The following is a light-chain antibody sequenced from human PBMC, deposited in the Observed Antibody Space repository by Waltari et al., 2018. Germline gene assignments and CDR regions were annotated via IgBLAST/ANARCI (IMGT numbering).Light chain of an antibody. CDR1: QNVINNY. J-gene: IGKJ1*01. V-gene: IGKV3-20*01. Sequence: EMVLMQSPGPLSLSPGERATLSCRTSQNVINNYLAWFQQKPGQVPSLLIYATSHRATGIPDRFSGSGSGTDFTLTISRLEPEDFAVYYCQQHGSFPRTFGQGTKVEI. CDR2: ATS. CDR3: QQHGSFPRT.